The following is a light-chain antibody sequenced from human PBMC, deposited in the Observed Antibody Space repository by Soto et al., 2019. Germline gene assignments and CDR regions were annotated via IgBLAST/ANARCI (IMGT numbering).Light chain of an antibody. CDR2: DSS. V-gene: IGKV3-11*01. J-gene: IGKJ4*01. CDR3: QQCAEWTLS. Sequence: EIVLTQSPATLSLSPGERATLSCRTSQSVGSYLAWYQQKPGQSPRLLMYDSSNRATGIPARFSGSGSGTDFTLTISSLEPEDFAVYYCQQCAEWTLSFGGGTKVDIK. CDR1: QSVGSY.